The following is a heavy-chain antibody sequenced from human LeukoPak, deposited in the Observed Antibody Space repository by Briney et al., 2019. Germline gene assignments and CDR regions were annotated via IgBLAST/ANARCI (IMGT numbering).Heavy chain of an antibody. CDR1: GGSISSYY. V-gene: IGHV4-59*08. CDR2: IYYSGST. D-gene: IGHD5-24*01. Sequence: SETLSLTCTVSGGSISSYYWSWIRQPPGKGLEWIGYIYYSGSTNYNPSLKSRVTISVDTSKNQFSLKLSSVTAADTAVYYCAMTSRDYYYGMDVWGQGTTVTVSS. CDR3: AMTSRDYYYGMDV. J-gene: IGHJ6*02.